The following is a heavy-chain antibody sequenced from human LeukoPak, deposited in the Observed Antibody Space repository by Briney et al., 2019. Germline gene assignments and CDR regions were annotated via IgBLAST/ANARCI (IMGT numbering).Heavy chain of an antibody. CDR3: ARGPASGSNFAWFDP. CDR2: INHSGST. CDR1: GGSLSHYY. Sequence: SETLSLTCAVYGGSLSHYYWSWIRQPPGKGLEWIGEINHSGSTNYNPSLKSRVTIPVDMSKNQFSLELTSVTAADTAVYYCARGPASGSNFAWFDPWGQGTLVTVSP. D-gene: IGHD3-10*01. J-gene: IGHJ5*02. V-gene: IGHV4-34*01.